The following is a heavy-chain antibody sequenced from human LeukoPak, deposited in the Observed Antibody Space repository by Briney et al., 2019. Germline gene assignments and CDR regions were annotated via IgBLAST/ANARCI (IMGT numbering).Heavy chain of an antibody. CDR3: AKDEPMKNAFDI. CDR2: IYRGGST. V-gene: IGHV3-53*05. D-gene: IGHD3-22*01. Sequence: GGSLRLSCAASGFTVSSIYMSWVRQAPGKGLEWVSIIYRGGSTYYADSVKGRFAVSRDNSKNTLYLQMNSLRAEDTAVYYCAKDEPMKNAFDIWGQGTMVTVSS. CDR1: GFTVSSIY. J-gene: IGHJ3*02.